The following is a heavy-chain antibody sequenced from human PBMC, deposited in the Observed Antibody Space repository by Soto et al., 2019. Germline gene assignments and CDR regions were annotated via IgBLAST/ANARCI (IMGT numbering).Heavy chain of an antibody. J-gene: IGHJ4*02. CDR2: MAYDGSNK. CDR3: ARGSKDSYPGSRIFDF. CDR1: GFTFSSYA. V-gene: IGHV3-30-3*01. D-gene: IGHD2-15*01. Sequence: PGGSLRLSCAASGFTFSSYAMHWVRQAPGKGLEWVAVMAYDGSNKYYTGSVKGRFTISRDNSKNTLYLQMSSLRAEDSAVYYCARGSKDSYPGSRIFDFWGRGTLVTVSS.